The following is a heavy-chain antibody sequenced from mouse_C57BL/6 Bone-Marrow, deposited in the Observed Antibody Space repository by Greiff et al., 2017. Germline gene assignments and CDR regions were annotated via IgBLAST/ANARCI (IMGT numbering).Heavy chain of an antibody. CDR3: TGLYGSSLYWYFDV. Sequence: EVMLVESGAGLVKPGGSLKLSCAASGFTFSSYAMSWVRQTPEKRLEWVAYISSGGDYIYYADTVKGRFTISRDNARNTLYLQMSSLKSEDTAMYYCTGLYGSSLYWYFDVWGTGTTVTVSS. CDR1: GFTFSSYA. J-gene: IGHJ1*03. V-gene: IGHV5-9-1*02. D-gene: IGHD1-1*01. CDR2: ISSGGDYI.